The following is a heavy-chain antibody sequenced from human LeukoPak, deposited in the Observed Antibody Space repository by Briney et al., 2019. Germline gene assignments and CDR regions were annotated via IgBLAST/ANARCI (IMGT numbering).Heavy chain of an antibody. CDR1: GFTFSSYG. J-gene: IGHJ4*02. CDR3: ARDHSGGWLVFDY. D-gene: IGHD6-19*01. Sequence: GGSLRLSCAASGFTFSSYGMHWVRQAPSKGLEWVAFIRYDGSNKYYADSVKGRFTISRDNSKNTLYLQMNSLRAEDTAVYYCARDHSGGWLVFDYWGQGTLVTVSS. V-gene: IGHV3-30*02. CDR2: IRYDGSNK.